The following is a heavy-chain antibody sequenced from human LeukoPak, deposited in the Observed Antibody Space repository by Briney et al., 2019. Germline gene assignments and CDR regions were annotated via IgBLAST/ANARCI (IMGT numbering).Heavy chain of an antibody. CDR1: GGTFSSYT. D-gene: IGHD3-3*01. J-gene: IGHJ3*02. Sequence: SVKVSCKASGGTFSSYTISWVRQAPGQGLEWMGRIIPSLGIANYAQKFQGRVTITADKSTSTAYMELSSLRSEDTAVCYCARKVLGEWLLGEAFDIWGQGTMLTVSS. CDR3: ARKVLGEWLLGEAFDI. CDR2: IIPSLGIA. V-gene: IGHV1-69*02.